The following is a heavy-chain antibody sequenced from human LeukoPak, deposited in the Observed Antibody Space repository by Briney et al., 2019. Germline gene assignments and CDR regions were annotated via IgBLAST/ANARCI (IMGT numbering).Heavy chain of an antibody. V-gene: IGHV1-2*06. J-gene: IGHJ4*02. CDR1: GYTFTGYY. Sequence: ASVKVSCKASGYTFTGYYMHWVRQAPGQGLGWMGRINPNSGGTNYAQKFQGRVTMTRDTSISTAYMELSRLRSDDTAVYYCARLISSSWYGVFDYWGQGTLVTVSS. D-gene: IGHD6-13*01. CDR3: ARLISSSWYGVFDY. CDR2: INPNSGGT.